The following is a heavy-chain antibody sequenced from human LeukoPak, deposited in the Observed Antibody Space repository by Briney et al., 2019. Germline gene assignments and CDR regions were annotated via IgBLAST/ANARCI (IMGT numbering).Heavy chain of an antibody. CDR3: GGFGYEAGVDL. V-gene: IGHV3-23*01. CDR1: GITLSNYG. J-gene: IGHJ4*02. Sequence: QTGGSLRLFCAVSGITLSNYGMSWVRQAPGKGLEWVAGISGSGGGTNYADSVKGRFTISRDNTKNLLYLQMNSLRGEDAAVYHCGGFGYEAGVDLWGQGTLVSVSS. D-gene: IGHD2-15*01. CDR2: ISGSGGGT.